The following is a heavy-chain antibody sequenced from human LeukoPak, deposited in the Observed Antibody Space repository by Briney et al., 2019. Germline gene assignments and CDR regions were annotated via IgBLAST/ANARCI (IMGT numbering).Heavy chain of an antibody. CDR1: GFTFTNYP. Sequence: PGGSLRLSCAVSGFTFTNYPMSWVRQAPGKGLGWVSGISNSKGISDYYADSVKGRFTISRDNSKNTLYLQMNSLRGEDTAVYYCAKRRDAYPIRGTFDSWGQGALVTVSS. V-gene: IGHV3-23*01. CDR2: ISNSKGISD. J-gene: IGHJ4*02. CDR3: AKRRDAYPIRGTFDS. D-gene: IGHD5-24*01.